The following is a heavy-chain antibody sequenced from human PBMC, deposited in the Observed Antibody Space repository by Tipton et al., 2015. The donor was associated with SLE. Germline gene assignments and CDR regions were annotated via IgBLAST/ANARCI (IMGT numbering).Heavy chain of an antibody. J-gene: IGHJ3*02. V-gene: IGHV4-39*07. D-gene: IGHD3-16*02. CDR1: GGSISSSSYY. CDR3: ARGWGLRLGELSLNAFDI. CDR2: INHSGST. Sequence: TLSLTCTVSGGSISSSSYYWGWIRQPPGKGLEWIGEINHSGSTNYNPSLKSRVTISVDTSKNQFSLKLSSVTAADTAVCYCARGWGLRLGELSLNAFDIWGQGTMVTVSS.